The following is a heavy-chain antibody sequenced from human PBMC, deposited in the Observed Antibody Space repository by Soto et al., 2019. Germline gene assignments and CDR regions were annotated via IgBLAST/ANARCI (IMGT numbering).Heavy chain of an antibody. D-gene: IGHD5-18*01. CDR1: GYTFTSYD. CDR3: ASSVDTAIGDYYYGMDV. Sequence: VASVKVSCKASGYTFTSYDINWVRQATGQGLEWMGWMNPNSGNTGYAQKFQGRVTMTRNTSISTAYMELSSLRSEDTAVYYCASSVDTAIGDYYYGMDVWGQGTTVTVSS. J-gene: IGHJ6*02. CDR2: MNPNSGNT. V-gene: IGHV1-8*01.